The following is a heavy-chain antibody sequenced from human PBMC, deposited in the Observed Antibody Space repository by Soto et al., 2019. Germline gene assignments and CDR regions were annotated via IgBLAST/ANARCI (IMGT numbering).Heavy chain of an antibody. CDR1: GFTFSSYW. CDR3: ARVGSSWYFGSYYFDY. CDR2: IKQDGSEK. D-gene: IGHD6-13*01. J-gene: IGHJ4*02. Sequence: GGSLRLSCAASGFTFSSYWMSWVRQAPGKGLEWVANIKQDGSEKYYVDSVKGRFTISRDNAKNSLYLQMNSLRAEDTAVYYCARVGSSWYFGSYYFDYWGQGTPVTVSS. V-gene: IGHV3-7*01.